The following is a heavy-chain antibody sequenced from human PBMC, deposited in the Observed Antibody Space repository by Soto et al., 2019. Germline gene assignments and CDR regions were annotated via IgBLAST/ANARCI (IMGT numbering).Heavy chain of an antibody. CDR1: GGSISSSSYY. Sequence: QLQLQESGPGLVKPSETLSLTCTVSGGSISSSSYYWGWIRQPPGKGLEWIGSIYYSGSTYYNPSLKSRVTISVDTSKNQFSLKLSSVTAADTAVYYCARQFSGSYYQFDYWGQGTLVTVSS. CDR3: ARQFSGSYYQFDY. J-gene: IGHJ4*02. D-gene: IGHD1-26*01. V-gene: IGHV4-39*01. CDR2: IYYSGST.